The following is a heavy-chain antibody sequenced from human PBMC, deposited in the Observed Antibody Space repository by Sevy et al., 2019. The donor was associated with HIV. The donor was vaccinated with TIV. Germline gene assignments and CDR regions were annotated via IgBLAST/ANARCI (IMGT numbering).Heavy chain of an antibody. J-gene: IGHJ4*02. CDR2: ISSSSSHI. CDR3: ARLVGATQNFDY. D-gene: IGHD1-26*01. V-gene: IGHV3-21*01. Sequence: GGSLRLSCAASGFTFSSYSMNWVRQAPGKGLEWVSSISSSSSHIYYADSVKGRFTISRDNAKNSLYLQMNSLRAEDTAVYYCARLVGATQNFDYWGQGTLVTVSS. CDR1: GFTFSSYS.